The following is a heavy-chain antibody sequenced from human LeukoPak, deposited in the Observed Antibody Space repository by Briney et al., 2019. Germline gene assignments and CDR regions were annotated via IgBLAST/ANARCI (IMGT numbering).Heavy chain of an antibody. CDR3: ARSASLWFGASYFDY. J-gene: IGHJ4*02. V-gene: IGHV4-34*01. CDR2: INHSGST. CDR1: GGSFSGYY. D-gene: IGHD3-10*01. Sequence: PSETLSLTCAVYGGSFSGYYWSWIRQPPGKGLEWIGEINHSGSTNYNPSLKSRVTISVDTSKNQFSLKLSSVTAADTAVYYCARSASLWFGASYFDYWGQGTLVTVSS.